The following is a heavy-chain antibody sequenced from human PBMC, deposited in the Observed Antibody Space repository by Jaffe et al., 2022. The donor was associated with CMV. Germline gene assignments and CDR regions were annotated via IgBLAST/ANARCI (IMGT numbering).Heavy chain of an antibody. Sequence: EVQLLESGGDLVQPGGSLRLSCAASGFTFSDFAMYWVRQAPGKGLEWVSAISRSGDSTYYADSLKGRFTISRDNSKNTVYLQINNLRTDDTAVYYCTKAGESYELIRAFVDWGQGTLVTVSS. V-gene: IGHV3-23*01. J-gene: IGHJ4*02. CDR2: ISRSGDST. CDR1: GFTFSDFA. D-gene: IGHD3-22*01. CDR3: TKAGESYELIRAFVD.